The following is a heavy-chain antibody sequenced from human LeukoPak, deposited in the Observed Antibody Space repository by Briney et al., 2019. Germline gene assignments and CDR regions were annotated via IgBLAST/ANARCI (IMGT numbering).Heavy chain of an antibody. J-gene: IGHJ4*02. CDR1: GFTVSSNY. V-gene: IGHV3-53*01. CDR3: VCLGLGGLSLD. CDR2: IYSGGST. D-gene: IGHD3-16*01. Sequence: PGGSLRLSCAASGFTVSSNYMSWVRQAPGKGLEWVSVIYSGGSTYYADSVKGRFTISRDNSKNTLYLQMNSLRVEDTAVYYCVCLGLGGLSLDWGQGTLVIVSS.